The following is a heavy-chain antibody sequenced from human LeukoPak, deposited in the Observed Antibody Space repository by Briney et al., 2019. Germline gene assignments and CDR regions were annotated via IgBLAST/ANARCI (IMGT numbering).Heavy chain of an antibody. CDR3: ARGRLVVRVDY. Sequence: ASVKVSCKASGYSFTGYFIHWVRQAPGQGLEWMGWINPNSGATNYAQKFQDRVSMTRDTSISTAYMELSRLRSDDTAVYYCARGRLVVRVDYWGQGTLVTVSS. V-gene: IGHV1-2*02. D-gene: IGHD3-22*01. J-gene: IGHJ4*02. CDR1: GYSFTGYF. CDR2: INPNSGAT.